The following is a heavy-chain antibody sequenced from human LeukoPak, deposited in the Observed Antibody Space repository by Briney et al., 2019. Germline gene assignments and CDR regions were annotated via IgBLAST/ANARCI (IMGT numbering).Heavy chain of an antibody. J-gene: IGHJ4*02. CDR2: INQDGSEI. V-gene: IGHV3-7*01. CDR3: ASSWGSAIDF. D-gene: IGHD3-16*01. Sequence: GGSLSLSCAASGFTLSRFRMSWVRQPPGKGLEWVANINQDGSEIYYVDSVKGRFTVSTDNAKNSLYLQMTSLRAEDTAVYYCASSWGSAIDFWGQGTLVTVSS. CDR1: GFTLSRFR.